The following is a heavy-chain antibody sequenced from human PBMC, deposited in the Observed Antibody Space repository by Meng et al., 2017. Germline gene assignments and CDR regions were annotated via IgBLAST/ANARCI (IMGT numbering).Heavy chain of an antibody. CDR2: IYHSGST. CDR1: GGSISSSNW. J-gene: IGHJ4*02. CDR3: ARGRYSSGWDRFDY. D-gene: IGHD6-19*01. Sequence: VPLQQPGPGLLKPSGTLSSPCAAPGGSISSSNWWSWVRQPPGKGLEWIGEIYHSGSTNYNPSLKSRVTISVDKSKNQFSLKLSSVTAADTAVYYCARGRYSSGWDRFDYWGQGTLVTVSS. V-gene: IGHV4-4*02.